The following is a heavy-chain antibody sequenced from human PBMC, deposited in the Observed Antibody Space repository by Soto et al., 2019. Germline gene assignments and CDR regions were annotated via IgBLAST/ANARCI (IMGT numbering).Heavy chain of an antibody. CDR3: AKSPGSSWYVTPFDY. D-gene: IGHD6-13*01. J-gene: IGHJ4*02. CDR2: ISGSGGST. V-gene: IGHV3-23*01. Sequence: GGSLRLSCAASGFTFSSYAMSWVRQAPGKGLEWVSAISGSGGSTYYADSVKGRFTISRDNSKNTLYLQMNSLRAEDTAVYYCAKSPGSSWYVTPFDYWGQGTLVTVSS. CDR1: GFTFSSYA.